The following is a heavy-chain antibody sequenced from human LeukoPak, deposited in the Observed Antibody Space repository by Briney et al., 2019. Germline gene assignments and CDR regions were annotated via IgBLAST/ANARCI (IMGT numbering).Heavy chain of an antibody. D-gene: IGHD6-13*01. CDR3: ARDGTAAGLYFDL. CDR1: GFTFSSYW. J-gene: IGHJ4*01. CDR2: IKQGGGEK. Sequence: PTGGSLRLSCAVSGFTFSSYWMNWVRQAPGKGLEWVASIKQGGGEKSYVDSVKGRFTISRDNAKNSLYLQMSSLRAEDTAVYYCARDGTAAGLYFDLWGQGTLVTVSS. V-gene: IGHV3-7*01.